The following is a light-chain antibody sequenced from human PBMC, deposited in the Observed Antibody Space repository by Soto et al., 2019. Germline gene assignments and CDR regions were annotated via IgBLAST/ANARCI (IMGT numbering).Light chain of an antibody. CDR1: QSISGW. CDR2: KAS. J-gene: IGKJ1*01. Sequence: DIQVTRSPATLCVCLVGRVIITCRASQSISGWLAWYQQKPGKAPKLLIYKASTLKSGVPSRFSGSGSGTEFTLTISSLQPDDFATYYCQHCNSYSEAFGQGTKVDIK. V-gene: IGKV1-5*03. CDR3: QHCNSYSEA.